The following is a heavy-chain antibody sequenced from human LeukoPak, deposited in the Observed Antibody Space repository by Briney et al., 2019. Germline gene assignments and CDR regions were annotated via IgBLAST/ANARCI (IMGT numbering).Heavy chain of an antibody. D-gene: IGHD3-3*01. CDR3: ARDIAYYDFWSGYWSWFDP. CDR2: ISAYNGNT. Sequence: ASVKVSCKASGDTFTSYGSSWVRQAPGQGLEWMGGISAYNGNTNYAQKLQGRTTMTTDTSTSTAYMELRSLRSDDTAVYYCARDIAYYDFWSGYWSWFDPWGQGTLVTVSS. V-gene: IGHV1-18*01. J-gene: IGHJ5*02. CDR1: GDTFTSYG.